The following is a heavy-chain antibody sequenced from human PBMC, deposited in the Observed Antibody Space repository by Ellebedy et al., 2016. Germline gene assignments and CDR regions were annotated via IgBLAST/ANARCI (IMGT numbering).Heavy chain of an antibody. CDR3: AKWNGGWYAFVV. V-gene: IGHV4-59*02. CDR2: VFHTGIT. J-gene: IGHJ3*01. D-gene: IGHD6-19*01. CDR1: GGSVSSDY. Sequence: SETLSLTCNVSGGSVSSDYWNWIRRPPGKGLEWIGYVFHTGITSYNPSLKRRVTMSLDTSRSQFSLRLTSVTAADTAVYYCAKWNGGWYAFVVWGQGTMVTVSS.